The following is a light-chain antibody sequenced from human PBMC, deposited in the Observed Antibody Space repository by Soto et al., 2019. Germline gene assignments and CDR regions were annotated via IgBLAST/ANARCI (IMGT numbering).Light chain of an antibody. V-gene: IGKV1-5*01. CDR3: QYLNGVPTIT. Sequence: DIQMTQSPSTLSASVGGRFTITCRAIQSISSWLAWYQQKPWKAPKLLIYDASSLESGVPSRFSGSGSGTEFSLTITGLQHEDFATYYCQYLNGVPTITCGQGTRLEIK. J-gene: IGKJ5*01. CDR1: QSISSW. CDR2: DAS.